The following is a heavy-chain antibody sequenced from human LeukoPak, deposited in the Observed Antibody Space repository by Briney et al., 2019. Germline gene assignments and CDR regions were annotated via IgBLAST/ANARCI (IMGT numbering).Heavy chain of an antibody. V-gene: IGHV4-34*01. CDR1: GGSFSGYY. CDR3: ARNRYYYGSGNYGVPNWFDP. J-gene: IGHJ5*02. CDR2: IYYSGST. D-gene: IGHD3-10*01. Sequence: PSETLSLTCAVYGGSFSGYYWSWIRQSPGKGLEWIGTIYYSGSTYYSPSLKSRVTISVDTSKNQFSLKLSSVTAADTAMYYCARNRYYYGSGNYGVPNWFDPWGQGTLVTVSS.